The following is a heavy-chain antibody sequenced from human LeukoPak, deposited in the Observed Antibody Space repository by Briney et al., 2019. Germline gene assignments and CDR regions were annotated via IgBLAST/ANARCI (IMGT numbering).Heavy chain of an antibody. J-gene: IGHJ6*03. Sequence: PGGSLRLXCAASGFTFSSYSMNWVRQAPGKGLEWVSSISSSSSYIYYADSVKGRFTISRDNAKNSLYLQMNSLRAEDTAVYYCARVSVVPAAIAGGYYYYYMDVWGKGTTVTVSS. D-gene: IGHD2-2*01. CDR1: GFTFSSYS. V-gene: IGHV3-21*01. CDR3: ARVSVVPAAIAGGYYYYYMDV. CDR2: ISSSSSYI.